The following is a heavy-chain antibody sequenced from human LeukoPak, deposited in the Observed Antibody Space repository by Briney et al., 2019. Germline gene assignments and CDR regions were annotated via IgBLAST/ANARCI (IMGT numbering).Heavy chain of an antibody. V-gene: IGHV3-23*01. D-gene: IGHD2-2*01. CDR1: GFTFSSYA. J-gene: IGHJ5*02. Sequence: PGGSLRLSCAASGFTFSSYAMSWVRQAPGKGLEWVSAISGSGGSTYYADSVKGRFTISRDNSKNTLYLQMNSLRAEDTAVYYCAKEEGSRYCSSTSCYKYNWFDPWGQGTLVTASS. CDR3: AKEEGSRYCSSTSCYKYNWFDP. CDR2: ISGSGGST.